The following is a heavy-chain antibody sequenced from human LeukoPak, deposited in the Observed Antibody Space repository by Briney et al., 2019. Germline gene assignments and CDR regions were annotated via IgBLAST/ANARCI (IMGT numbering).Heavy chain of an antibody. CDR2: IYSGGST. Sequence: GGSLRLSCAASGFTVSSNYMSWVRQAPGKGLEWVSVIYSGGSTYYADSVKGRFTISRDNSKNTLYLQMNSLRAEDTALYYCAKDGAGGYYYMDVWGKGTTVTVSS. CDR1: GFTVSSNY. J-gene: IGHJ6*03. V-gene: IGHV3-53*05. CDR3: AKDGAGGYYYMDV. D-gene: IGHD1-26*01.